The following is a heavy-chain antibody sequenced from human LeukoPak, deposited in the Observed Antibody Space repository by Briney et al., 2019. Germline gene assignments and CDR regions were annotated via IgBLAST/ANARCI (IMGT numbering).Heavy chain of an antibody. D-gene: IGHD4-17*01. CDR2: IKQDGSEK. CDR1: GFTFSSYG. J-gene: IGHJ4*02. V-gene: IGHV3-7*01. Sequence: GGSLRLSCAASGFTFSSYGMYWVRQAPGKGLEWVANIKQDGSEKYYVDSVKGRFTISRDNAKNSLYLQMNSLRAEDTAVYYCARGATVTHFDYWGQGTLVTVSS. CDR3: ARGATVTHFDY.